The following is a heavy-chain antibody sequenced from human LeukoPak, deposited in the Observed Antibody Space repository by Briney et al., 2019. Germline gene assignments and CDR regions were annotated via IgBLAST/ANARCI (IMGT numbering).Heavy chain of an antibody. CDR1: GFRSSSYA. J-gene: IGHJ4*02. Sequence: PGGSLRLSSAASGFRSSSYAMSWVRQAPGKGLEWVSSISDSGGSTYYADSVKGRFTVSRDNSKNTLYLQMSSLRADDTAVYYCATPRGIVVVVAAPSFDFWGQGTLVTVSS. CDR3: ATPRGIVVVVAAPSFDF. CDR2: ISDSGGST. V-gene: IGHV3-23*01. D-gene: IGHD2-15*01.